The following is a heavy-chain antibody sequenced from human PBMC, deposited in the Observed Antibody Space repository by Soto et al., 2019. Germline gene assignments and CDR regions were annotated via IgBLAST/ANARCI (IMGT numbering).Heavy chain of an antibody. CDR1: GYTFTDYD. CDR2: MSPDSGNT. CDR3: GVTTGY. V-gene: IGHV1-8*02. Sequence: QVQVVQSRAEVKKPGASVRVSCKTSGYTFTDYDINWVRQAAGQGLEYMGWMSPDSGNTGYSQPFQGRVTMTSNTSTSRAYMELSSLTSEDSAVYYCGVTTGYWGQRDMGSVSS. D-gene: IGHD3-9*01. J-gene: IGHJ1*01.